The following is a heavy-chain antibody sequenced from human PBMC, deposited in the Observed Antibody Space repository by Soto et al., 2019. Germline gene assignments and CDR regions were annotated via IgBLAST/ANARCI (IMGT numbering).Heavy chain of an antibody. CDR3: AKDRFIQLINWFDP. CDR2: ISYDGSNK. V-gene: IGHV3-30*18. Sequence: QVQLVESGGGVVQPGRSLRLSCAASGFTFSSYGMHWVRQAPGKGLEWVAVISYDGSNKYYADSVKGRFTISRDNSKNTLYLQMNSLRAEDTAVYYCAKDRFIQLINWFDPWGQGTLVTVSS. J-gene: IGHJ5*02. D-gene: IGHD5-18*01. CDR1: GFTFSSYG.